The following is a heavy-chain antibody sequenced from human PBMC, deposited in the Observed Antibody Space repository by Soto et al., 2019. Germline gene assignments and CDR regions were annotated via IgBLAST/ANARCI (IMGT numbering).Heavy chain of an antibody. CDR3: VRARWVFAS. J-gene: IGHJ5*02. V-gene: IGHV3-64D*08. CDR1: GFTISIYA. D-gene: IGHD3-3*02. CDR2: TYSKGGST. Sequence: EVQLVESGGGLVQPGGSLRLSCSASGFTISIYAMHWVRQATGKGLVSVSGTYSKGGSTQYADSVRGRFTISTDKSKNPLNPQLTTMRAEDMAVYFCVRARWVFASWGQGNLVTVSS.